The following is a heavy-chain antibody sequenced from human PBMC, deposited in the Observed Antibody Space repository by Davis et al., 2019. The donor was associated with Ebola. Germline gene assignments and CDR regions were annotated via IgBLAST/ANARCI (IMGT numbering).Heavy chain of an antibody. CDR1: GFTFNNYA. J-gene: IGHJ5*02. CDR2: ISGSGSNT. D-gene: IGHD2-15*01. V-gene: IGHV3-23*01. Sequence: GESLKISCAASGFTFNNYAMTWVRQAPGKGLEWVSTISGSGSNTYYTDSVKGRFTISRDSSKNTLYLQMNSLRAEDTAVYYCGKSGRLGICSGGSCHWVDPWGQGTLVTVSS. CDR3: GKSGRLGICSGGSCHWVDP.